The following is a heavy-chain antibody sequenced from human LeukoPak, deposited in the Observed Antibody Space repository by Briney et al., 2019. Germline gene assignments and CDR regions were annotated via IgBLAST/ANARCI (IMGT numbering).Heavy chain of an antibody. Sequence: GRSLRLSCAASGFTFSSYGMHWVRQAPGKGLEWVAVISYDGSNKYYADSVKGRFTISRDNSKNTLYLQMNSLRAEDTAVYYCAKTGERDYWGRGTLVTVSS. D-gene: IGHD7-27*01. CDR1: GFTFSSYG. J-gene: IGHJ4*02. V-gene: IGHV3-30*18. CDR3: AKTGERDY. CDR2: ISYDGSNK.